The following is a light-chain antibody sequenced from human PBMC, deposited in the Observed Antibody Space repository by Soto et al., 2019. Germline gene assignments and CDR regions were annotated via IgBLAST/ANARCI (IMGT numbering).Light chain of an antibody. CDR2: GAS. V-gene: IGKV3-11*01. J-gene: IGKJ5*01. CDR1: QSVSSY. CDR3: QQRINWIT. Sequence: EIVLTQSPATLAVSPGERVTVSCRASQSVSSYLAWYQQRPGQAPRLLIYGASTRATGIPARFSGSGSGTDFTLTISSLEPEESAVYFCQQRINWITFGQGTRLEIK.